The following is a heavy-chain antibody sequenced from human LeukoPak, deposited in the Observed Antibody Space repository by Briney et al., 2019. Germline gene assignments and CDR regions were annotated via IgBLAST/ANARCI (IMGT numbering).Heavy chain of an antibody. J-gene: IGHJ6*03. Sequence: GASVKVSCKASGYTFTGYYMHWVRQAPGQGLEWMGWINPNSGGTNYAQKFQGRVTMTRDTSISTAYMELSRLRSDDTAVYYCARDFPHMAGGNTLSRYYYYYYMDVWGKGTTVTVSS. CDR1: GYTFTGYY. D-gene: IGHD4-23*01. V-gene: IGHV1-2*02. CDR2: INPNSGGT. CDR3: ARDFPHMAGGNTLSRYYYYYYMDV.